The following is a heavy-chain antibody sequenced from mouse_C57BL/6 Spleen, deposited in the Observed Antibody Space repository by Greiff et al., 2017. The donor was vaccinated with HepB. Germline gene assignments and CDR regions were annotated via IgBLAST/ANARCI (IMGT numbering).Heavy chain of an antibody. Sequence: VQLQQPGAELVKPGASVKMSCKASGYTFTSYWITWVKQRPGQGLEWIGDIYPGSGSTNYNEKFKSKATLTVDTSSSTAYMQLSSLTSEDSAVYYCARKSIYYDYDGFYYAMDYWGQGTSVTVSS. CDR3: ARKSIYYDYDGFYYAMDY. CDR2: IYPGSGST. CDR1: GYTFTSYW. J-gene: IGHJ4*01. V-gene: IGHV1-55*01. D-gene: IGHD2-4*01.